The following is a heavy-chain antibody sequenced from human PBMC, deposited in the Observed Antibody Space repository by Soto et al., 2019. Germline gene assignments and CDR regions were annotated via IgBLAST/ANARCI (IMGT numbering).Heavy chain of an antibody. J-gene: IGHJ6*02. D-gene: IGHD4-4*01. CDR2: ISAYNGNT. V-gene: IGHV1-18*01. CDR1: GDTFTSYG. Sequence: QVQLVQSGDEGKKPGASVKVSCKASGDTFTSYGISWVRQAPGQGLEWMGWISAYNGNTNYAQKLQGRVTMTTDTSTSTAYMELRSLRSDDTAVYYCARRYSNYGALYYYYGMDVWGQGTTVTVPS. CDR3: ARRYSNYGALYYYYGMDV.